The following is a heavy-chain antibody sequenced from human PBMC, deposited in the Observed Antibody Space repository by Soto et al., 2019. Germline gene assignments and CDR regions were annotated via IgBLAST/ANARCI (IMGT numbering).Heavy chain of an antibody. CDR3: AKDNSQTHYYDSSGYYYTEYFQH. CDR2: ISYDGSNK. D-gene: IGHD3-22*01. J-gene: IGHJ1*01. CDR1: GFTFSSYG. V-gene: IGHV3-30*18. Sequence: QVQLVESGGGVVQPGRSLRLSCAASGFTFSSYGMHWVRQAPGKGLEWVAVISYDGSNKYYADSVKGRFTISRDNSKNTLYLQINSLRAEDTAVYFRAKDNSQTHYYDSSGYYYTEYFQHWGQGTLVTVSS.